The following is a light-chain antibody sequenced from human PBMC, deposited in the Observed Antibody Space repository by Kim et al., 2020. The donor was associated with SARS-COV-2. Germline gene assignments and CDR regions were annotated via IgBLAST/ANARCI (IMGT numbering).Light chain of an antibody. J-gene: IGKJ1*01. Sequence: DIEMTQSPSTLSASVGDRVTITCRASQSITNWLAWYQQKPGKAPKLLIYRASHLEDGVPSRFSGSGSGTEFTLTISSLQPDDFATYYCQQYDGWTFGQGTKVDIK. CDR1: QSITNW. V-gene: IGKV1-5*03. CDR2: RAS. CDR3: QQYDGWT.